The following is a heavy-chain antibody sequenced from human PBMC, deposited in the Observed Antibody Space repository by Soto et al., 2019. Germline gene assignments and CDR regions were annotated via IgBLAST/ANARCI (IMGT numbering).Heavy chain of an antibody. Sequence: EVQLVESGGGSVQPGGSLRLSCAASGFTFRTYWMHWVRQAPGKGLVWVARINTGGRATSYAESVKGRFTISRDNDKDTLYLHMSSLRVDDTAVYYCARELPRGVAVAAKDYWGQGTLVVVSS. CDR1: GFTFRTYW. CDR3: ARELPRGVAVAAKDY. J-gene: IGHJ4*02. V-gene: IGHV3-74*01. CDR2: INTGGRAT. D-gene: IGHD6-13*01.